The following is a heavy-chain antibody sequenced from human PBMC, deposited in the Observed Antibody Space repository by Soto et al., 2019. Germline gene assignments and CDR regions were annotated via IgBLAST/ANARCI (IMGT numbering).Heavy chain of an antibody. CDR2: ISRDGSNA. D-gene: IGHD3-10*01. V-gene: IGHV3-30-3*01. CDR1: GFTFSSYV. Sequence: QVQLVESGGGVVQPGRSLTLSCAASGFTFSSYVIHWVRQTPDKGLEWVAFISRDGSNAYYADSVKGRFTISRDNSKNTPYLEMNSLRAEDTAVYYCARDDEGGSDCDLGYWGQGTLVTVSS. J-gene: IGHJ4*02. CDR3: ARDDEGGSDCDLGY.